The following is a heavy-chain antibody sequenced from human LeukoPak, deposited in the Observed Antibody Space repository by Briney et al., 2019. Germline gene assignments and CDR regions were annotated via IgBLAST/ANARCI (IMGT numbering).Heavy chain of an antibody. CDR1: GFTFSSYA. V-gene: IGHV3-23*01. CDR3: AKRSGYDFWSGFDP. D-gene: IGHD3-3*01. J-gene: IGHJ5*02. CDR2: ISGSGGST. Sequence: GGSLRLSCAASGFTFSSYAMRWVRQAPGKGLEWVSGISGSGGSTSYADSVKGRFTVSRDSSKNTLYLQMSSLRAEDTALYYCAKRSGYDFWSGFDPWGQGTLVIVSS.